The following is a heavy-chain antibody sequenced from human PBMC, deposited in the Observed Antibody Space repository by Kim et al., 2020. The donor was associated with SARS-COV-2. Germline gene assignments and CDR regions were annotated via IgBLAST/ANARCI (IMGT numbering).Heavy chain of an antibody. CDR1: GGSISSSNW. CDR2: IYHSGST. Sequence: SETLSLTCAVSGGSISSSNWWSWVRQPPGKGLEWIGEIYHSGSTNYNPSLKSRVTISVDKSKNQFSLKLSSVTAADTAVYYCARTIAAAGPRIDYWGQGTLVTVSS. CDR3: ARTIAAAGPRIDY. V-gene: IGHV4-4*02. D-gene: IGHD6-13*01. J-gene: IGHJ4*02.